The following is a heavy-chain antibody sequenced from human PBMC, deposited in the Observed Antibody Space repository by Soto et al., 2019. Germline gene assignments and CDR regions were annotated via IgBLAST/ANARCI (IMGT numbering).Heavy chain of an antibody. Sequence: PGGSLRLSCSASGFTFSSYAMHWVRQAPGKGLEYVSAISSNGGSTYYADSVKGRFTISRDNSKNTLYLQMSSLRAEDTAVYYCVNDQGVRGVNSSYYYGMDVWGQGTTVTVSS. CDR3: VNDQGVRGVNSSYYYGMDV. J-gene: IGHJ6*02. V-gene: IGHV3-64D*06. D-gene: IGHD3-10*01. CDR1: GFTFSSYA. CDR2: ISSNGGST.